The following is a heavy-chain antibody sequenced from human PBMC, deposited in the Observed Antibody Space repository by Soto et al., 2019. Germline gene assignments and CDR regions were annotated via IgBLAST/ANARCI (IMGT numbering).Heavy chain of an antibody. Sequence: SVKVSCKASGGTFSSYAISWVRQAPGQGLEWMGGIIPIFGTANYAQKFQGRVTITADESTSTAYMELSSLRSEDTAVYYCATVKSGFSIVDYYFDYWGQGTLVPVYS. CDR3: ATVKSGFSIVDYYFDY. J-gene: IGHJ4*02. D-gene: IGHD1-26*01. CDR1: GGTFSSYA. V-gene: IGHV1-69*13. CDR2: IIPIFGTA.